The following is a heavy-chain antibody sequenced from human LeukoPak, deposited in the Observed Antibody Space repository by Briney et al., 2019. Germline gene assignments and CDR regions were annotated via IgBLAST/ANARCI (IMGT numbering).Heavy chain of an antibody. CDR2: IYRGGDT. CDR1: GLTVGSNY. D-gene: IGHD3-3*01. CDR3: ATRPDDNDFPYFDF. V-gene: IGHV3-66*01. Sequence: GGSLRLSCAASGLTVGSNYMGWVRQAPGKGLEWVSVIYRGGDTYYADSVRGRFTVSRDISQNTLYLQMNRLRVEDTAVYYCATRPDDNDFPYFDFWGQGTLVLVSS. J-gene: IGHJ4*02.